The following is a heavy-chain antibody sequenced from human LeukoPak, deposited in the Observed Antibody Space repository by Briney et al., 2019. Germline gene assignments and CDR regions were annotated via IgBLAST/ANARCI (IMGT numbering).Heavy chain of an antibody. J-gene: IGHJ6*02. Sequence: ASVKVSFKASGYTFTSYDINWVRQATGQGLEWMGWMNPNSGNTGYAQKFQGRVTMTRNTSISTAYMELSSLRCEDTAVYYCARVGAYSSSWYGDYYYGMDVWGQGTTVTVSS. CDR3: ARVGAYSSSWYGDYYYGMDV. D-gene: IGHD6-13*01. CDR2: MNPNSGNT. CDR1: GYTFTSYD. V-gene: IGHV1-8*01.